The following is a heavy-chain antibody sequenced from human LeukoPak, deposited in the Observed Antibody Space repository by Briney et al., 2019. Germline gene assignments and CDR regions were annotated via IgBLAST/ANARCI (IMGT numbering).Heavy chain of an antibody. V-gene: IGHV3-7*01. CDR2: IKQDGSEK. CDR1: RFTFTSSS. J-gene: IGHJ4*02. Sequence: AGSLRLSCAASRFTFTSSSMSWVRQAPGNGLEWVDNIKQDGSEKYYVDSVKGPFTISRDNAKNSLYLQMNSLRAEDTAVYYCVRDKVGFDYWGQGTLVTVSS. CDR3: VRDKVGFDY.